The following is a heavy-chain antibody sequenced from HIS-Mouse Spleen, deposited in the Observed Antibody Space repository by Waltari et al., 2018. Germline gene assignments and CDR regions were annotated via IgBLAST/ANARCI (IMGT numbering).Heavy chain of an antibody. CDR2: RNPNTGNT. J-gene: IGHJ4*02. CDR3: ARGHDYSNYFDY. V-gene: IGHV1-8*01. D-gene: IGHD4-4*01. Sequence: QVQLVQSGAEVKKPGASVKVSCKASGYTFTSYDINWVRQATGQGLEWMGWRNPNTGNTGYAQKFHGRGTMTRNTSISTAYMELSSLRSEDTAVYYCARGHDYSNYFDYWGQGTLVTVSS. CDR1: GYTFTSYD.